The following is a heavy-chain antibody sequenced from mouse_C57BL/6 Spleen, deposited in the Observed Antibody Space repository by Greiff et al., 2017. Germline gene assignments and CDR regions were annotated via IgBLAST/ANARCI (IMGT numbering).Heavy chain of an antibody. CDR3: ARWDRYYGSSSFAY. D-gene: IGHD1-1*01. CDR2: IRNKANGYTT. CDR1: GFTFTDYY. Sequence: EVMLVESGGGLVQPGGSLSLSCAASGFTFTDYYMSWVRQPPGKALEWLGFIRNKANGYTTEYSASVKGRFTISRDNSKSILYLQMNALRAEDSATYYCARWDRYYGSSSFAYWGQGTLVTVSA. V-gene: IGHV7-3*01. J-gene: IGHJ3*01.